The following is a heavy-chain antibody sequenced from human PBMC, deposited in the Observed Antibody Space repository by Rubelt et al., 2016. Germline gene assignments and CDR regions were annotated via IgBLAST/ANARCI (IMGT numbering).Heavy chain of an antibody. Sequence: QVQLVQSGAEVKKLGASVKVSCKASGYTFTSYAMHWVRQAPGQRLEWMGWVNAVNGNTKYSQNFQGRAPITRDTSAGTAYMELSSLRSEDTAVYYCASPSDDYTGYDYWGQGTLVTVSS. CDR1: GYTFTSYA. V-gene: IGHV1-3*01. J-gene: IGHJ4*02. D-gene: IGHD4-11*01. CDR3: ASPSDDYTGYDY. CDR2: VNAVNGNT.